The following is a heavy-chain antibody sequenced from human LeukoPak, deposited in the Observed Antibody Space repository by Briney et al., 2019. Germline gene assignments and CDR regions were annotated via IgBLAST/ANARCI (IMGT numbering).Heavy chain of an antibody. CDR1: GFTVSSNY. D-gene: IGHD3-9*01. V-gene: IGHV3-66*01. J-gene: IGHJ3*02. CDR3: ASWLRLDAFDI. CDR2: IYSGGST. Sequence: GGSLRLSCAASGFTVSSNYMSWGRQAPGKGLEWVSVIYSGGSTYYADSVKGRFTISRDNSKNTLYLQMNSLRAEDTAVYYCASWLRLDAFDIWGQGTMVTVSS.